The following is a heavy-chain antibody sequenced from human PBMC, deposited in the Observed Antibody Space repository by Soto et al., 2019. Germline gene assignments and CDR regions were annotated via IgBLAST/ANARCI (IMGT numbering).Heavy chain of an antibody. CDR1: GYTFTRYG. V-gene: IGHV1-18*01. Sequence: QVQLVQSGAEVKKPGASVKVSCKASGYTFTRYGISWVRQAPGQGLEWMGWISASNGNRNSARDLQDRITMTTDTSTSTADMELRTLRSDDTAIYYCARDEKYSCGGGGGCYYFDYWGQGTLVTVSS. D-gene: IGHD2-15*01. CDR2: ISASNGNR. CDR3: ARDEKYSCGGGGGCYYFDY. J-gene: IGHJ4*02.